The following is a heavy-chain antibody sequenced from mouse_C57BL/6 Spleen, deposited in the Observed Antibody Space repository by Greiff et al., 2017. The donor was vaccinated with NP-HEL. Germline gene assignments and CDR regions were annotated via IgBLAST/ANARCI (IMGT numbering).Heavy chain of an antibody. CDR1: GYTFTDYN. Sequence: EVQLQESGPELVKPGASVKIPCKASGYTFTDYNMDWVKQSHGKSLEWIGDINPNNGGTIYNQKSKGKATLTVDKSSSTAYMELRSLTSEDTAVYYCARSEDWDPRAWFADWGQGSLVTVSA. CDR2: INPNNGGT. CDR3: ARSEDWDPRAWFAD. V-gene: IGHV1-18*01. D-gene: IGHD4-1*01. J-gene: IGHJ3*01.